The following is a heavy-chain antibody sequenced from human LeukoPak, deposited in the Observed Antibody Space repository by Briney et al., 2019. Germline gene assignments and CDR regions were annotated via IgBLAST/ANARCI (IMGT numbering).Heavy chain of an antibody. V-gene: IGHV3-21*01. CDR1: GFTFNSYS. CDR2: ISSSSSFT. J-gene: IGHJ4*02. CDR3: ARASGDIVETATMGSY. Sequence: AGGSLRLSCAASGFTFNSYSMNWVRQAPGKGLEWVSSISSSSSFTYYADSVKGRFTISRDNAKNSLYLQMNSLRAEDTAVYYCARASGDIVETATMGSYWGQGTLVTVSS. D-gene: IGHD5-18*01.